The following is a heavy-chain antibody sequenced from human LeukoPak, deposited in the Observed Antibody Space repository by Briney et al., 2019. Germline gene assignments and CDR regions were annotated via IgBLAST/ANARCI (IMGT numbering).Heavy chain of an antibody. Sequence: GSLRLSCAASGFTFSSYAMSWIRQPPGKGLEWIGEINHSGSTNYNPSLKSRVTISVDTSKNQFSLKLSSVTAADTAVYYCARVGFTIFPDYWGQGTLVTVSS. J-gene: IGHJ4*02. CDR1: GFTFSSYA. V-gene: IGHV4-34*01. CDR2: INHSGST. CDR3: ARVGFTIFPDY. D-gene: IGHD3-3*01.